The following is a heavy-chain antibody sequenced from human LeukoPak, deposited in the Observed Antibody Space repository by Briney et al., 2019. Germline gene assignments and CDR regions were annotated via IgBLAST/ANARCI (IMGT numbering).Heavy chain of an antibody. V-gene: IGHV5-51*01. Sequence: GESLKIFCKGSGYSFSSYWIGWVRQMPGKGPEWMVIIYPGDSDIKYGPSFEGQVTISADKSNSTAYLQWSSLKASDTAMYYCARRSSSGGYYFDYWGQGTLVTVSS. J-gene: IGHJ4*02. CDR1: GYSFSSYW. CDR2: IYPGDSDI. D-gene: IGHD3-16*01. CDR3: ARRSSSGGYYFDY.